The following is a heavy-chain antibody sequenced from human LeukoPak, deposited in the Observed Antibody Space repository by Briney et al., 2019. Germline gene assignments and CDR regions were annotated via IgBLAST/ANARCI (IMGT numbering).Heavy chain of an antibody. CDR3: AMSGYSSSWYRPLDY. J-gene: IGHJ4*02. D-gene: IGHD6-13*01. CDR2: IDPSDSYT. CDR1: GYSFTSYW. V-gene: IGHV5-10-1*01. Sequence: GESLMISCKGSGYSFTSYWISWVRQMPGKGLEWMGRIDPSDSYTNYSPSFQGHVTISADKSISTAYLQWSSLKASDTAMYYCAMSGYSSSWYRPLDYWGQGTLVTVSS.